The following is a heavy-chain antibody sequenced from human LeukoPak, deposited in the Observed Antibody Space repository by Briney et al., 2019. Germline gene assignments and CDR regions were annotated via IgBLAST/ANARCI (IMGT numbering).Heavy chain of an antibody. J-gene: IGHJ6*02. CDR3: ARDPYSSGWPSYYYYGMDV. CDR2: INQDGSEK. CDR1: GFTFSSYW. V-gene: IGHV3-7*01. D-gene: IGHD6-19*01. Sequence: GGSLRLSCAASGFTFSSYWMSWVRQAPGKGLEWVANINQDGSEKYYGDSVEGRFTISRDNAENSLYLQMNSPRAEDTAVYYCARDPYSSGWPSYYYYGMDVWGQGTTVTVSS.